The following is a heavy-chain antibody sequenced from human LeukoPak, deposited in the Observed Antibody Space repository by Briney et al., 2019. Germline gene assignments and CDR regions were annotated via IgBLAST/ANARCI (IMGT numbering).Heavy chain of an antibody. J-gene: IGHJ3*02. D-gene: IGHD3-9*01. CDR2: IYHSGST. Sequence: SETLSLTCAVSGYSISSGYYWGWIRQPPGKGLEWIGSIYHSGSTYYNPSLKSRVTISVDTSMNQFSLKLSSVTAADTAVYYCAREKDYFDWFHDAFDIWGQGTMVTVSS. CDR3: AREKDYFDWFHDAFDI. V-gene: IGHV4-38-2*02. CDR1: GYSISSGYY.